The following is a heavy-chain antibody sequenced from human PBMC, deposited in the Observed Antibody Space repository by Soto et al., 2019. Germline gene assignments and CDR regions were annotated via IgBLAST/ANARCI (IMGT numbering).Heavy chain of an antibody. CDR3: ARVGDGYNSAWFFDL. J-gene: IGHJ2*01. CDR2: IYSGGST. Sequence: EVQLVESGGGLIQPGGSLRLSCAASGFTVSSNYMSWVRQAPGKGLEWVSIIYSGGSTYYADSVKGRFTISRDNSKNTLYLQMNSLRAEGTAVYHCARVGDGYNSAWFFDLWGRGTLVTVSS. D-gene: IGHD5-12*01. CDR1: GFTVSSNY. V-gene: IGHV3-53*01.